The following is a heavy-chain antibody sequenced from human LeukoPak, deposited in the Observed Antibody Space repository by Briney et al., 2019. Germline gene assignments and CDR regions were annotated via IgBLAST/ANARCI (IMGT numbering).Heavy chain of an antibody. CDR2: ITPMFGTA. V-gene: IGHV1-69*13. D-gene: IGHD3-22*01. J-gene: IGHJ4*02. CDR3: AREWGLESSGYYYAY. Sequence: ASVKVSCKASGGSFSSYAISWVRQAPGQGLEWMGGITPMFGTANYAQKFQGRVTITADESTSTVYMELSSLRSEDTAVYYCAREWGLESSGYYYAYWGQGTLVTVSS. CDR1: GGSFSSYA.